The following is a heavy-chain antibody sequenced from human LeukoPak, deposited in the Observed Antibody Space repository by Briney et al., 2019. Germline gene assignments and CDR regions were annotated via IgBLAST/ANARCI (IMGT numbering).Heavy chain of an antibody. V-gene: IGHV1-2*02. CDR2: INPNSGGT. CDR1: GYTFTGYY. D-gene: IGHD6-19*01. Sequence: ASVKVSCKASGYTFTGYYMHWVRQAPGQGLEWMGWINPNSGGTNYAQKFQGRVTMTRDTSISTAYMELSRLRSDDTAVYYCAREVSSGLYIRNWFDPWGQGTLVTVSS. CDR3: AREVSSGLYIRNWFDP. J-gene: IGHJ5*02.